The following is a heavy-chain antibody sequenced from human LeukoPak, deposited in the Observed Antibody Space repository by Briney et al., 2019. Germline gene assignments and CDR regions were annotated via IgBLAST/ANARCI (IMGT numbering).Heavy chain of an antibody. V-gene: IGHV4-61*01. CDR3: ARGRGYSYVN. Sequence: SETVSLTCTVSGGSVSSGSYYWSWIRQPPGKGLEWIGYIYYSGSTNYNPSLKSRVTISVDTSKNQFSLKLSSVTAADTAVYYCARGRGYSYVNWGQGTLVTVSS. J-gene: IGHJ4*02. D-gene: IGHD5-18*01. CDR1: GGSVSSGSYY. CDR2: IYYSGST.